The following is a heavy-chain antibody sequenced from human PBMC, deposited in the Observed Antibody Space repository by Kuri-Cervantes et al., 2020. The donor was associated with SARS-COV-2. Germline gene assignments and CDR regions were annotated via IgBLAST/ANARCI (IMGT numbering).Heavy chain of an antibody. V-gene: IGHV1-18*01. CDR2: ISTNSGNT. D-gene: IGHD3-22*01. Sequence: ASVKVSCKASGDTFTSYGISWVRQAPGQRLEWMGWISTNSGNTVYAQKFQGRVTMTTDTSANTAYMELGSLTSDDTAVYYCARAWDSSGYYSHDFWGQGNLVTVSS. CDR3: ARAWDSSGYYSHDF. J-gene: IGHJ4*02. CDR1: GDTFTSYG.